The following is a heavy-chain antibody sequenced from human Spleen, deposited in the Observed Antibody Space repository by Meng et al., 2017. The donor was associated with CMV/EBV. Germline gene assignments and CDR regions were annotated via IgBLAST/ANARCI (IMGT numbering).Heavy chain of an antibody. CDR1: GFAVGGNY. Sequence: GGSLRLSCAASGFAVGGNYMSWVRQAPGKGLEWVSTIYSGGYTYYADSVKGRFTISRDNSKNTLYLQMNSLRAEDTAVYYCAKERVRLGYFDYWGQGTLVTVSS. J-gene: IGHJ4*02. V-gene: IGHV3-66*02. CDR3: AKERVRLGYFDY. CDR2: IYSGGYT. D-gene: IGHD5/OR15-5a*01.